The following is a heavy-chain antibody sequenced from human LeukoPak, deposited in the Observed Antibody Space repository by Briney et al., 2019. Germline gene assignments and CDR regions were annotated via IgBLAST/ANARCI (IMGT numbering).Heavy chain of an antibody. V-gene: IGHV1-46*01. D-gene: IGHD3-22*01. CDR1: GYTFTSYY. CDR3: ARRQDYYDSSGHTLDAFEI. J-gene: IGHJ3*02. Sequence: ASVKVSCKASGYTFTSYYMHWVRQAPGQGLEWMGIINPSGGSTSYAQKFQGRVTMTRDTSTSTVYMKLSSLRSEDTAVYYCARRQDYYDSSGHTLDAFEIWGQGTMVTVSS. CDR2: INPSGGST.